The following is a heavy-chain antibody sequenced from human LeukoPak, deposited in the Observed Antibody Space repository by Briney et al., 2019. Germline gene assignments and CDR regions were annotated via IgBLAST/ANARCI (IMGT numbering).Heavy chain of an antibody. V-gene: IGHV1-18*01. CDR1: GYTFTSYG. J-gene: IGHJ5*02. CDR3: ARVDDFWSRYTPALDP. CDR2: ISAYNGNT. Sequence: GASVKVSCKASGYTFTSYGISWVRQAPGQGLEWMGWISAYNGNTNYAQKLQGRVTMTRDTSTSTVYMELSRLRSEDTAVYYCARVDDFWSRYTPALDPWGQGTLVTVSS. D-gene: IGHD3-3*01.